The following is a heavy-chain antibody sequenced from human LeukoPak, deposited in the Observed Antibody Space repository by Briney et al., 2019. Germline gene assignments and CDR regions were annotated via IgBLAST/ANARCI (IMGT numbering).Heavy chain of an antibody. D-gene: IGHD6-13*01. CDR1: GFTFSSYS. V-gene: IGHV3-48*04. CDR2: ISSSSTI. Sequence: GGSLRLSCAASGFTFSSYSMNWVRQAPGKGLEWVSYISSSSTIYYADSVKGRFTISRDNAKNSLYLQMNSLRAEDTAVYYCARGVAAAGGEVDYWGQGTLVTVSS. J-gene: IGHJ4*02. CDR3: ARGVAAAGGEVDY.